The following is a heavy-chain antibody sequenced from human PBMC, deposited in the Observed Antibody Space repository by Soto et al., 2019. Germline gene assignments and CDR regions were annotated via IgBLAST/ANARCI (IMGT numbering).Heavy chain of an antibody. D-gene: IGHD5-18*01. CDR1: GSSVSSGTYY. V-gene: IGHV4-61*03. Sequence: PSATRSLTCTFFGSSVSSGTYYWRWIRQAPGKGLEWVGHIYYTGSTNYNPSLNNRVTISVDTSKNHFSLQLTSVTAADTAVYYCARGAGFSYASTWFDIWGQGTLVTVSS. J-gene: IGHJ5*02. CDR2: IYYTGST. CDR3: ARGAGFSYASTWFDI.